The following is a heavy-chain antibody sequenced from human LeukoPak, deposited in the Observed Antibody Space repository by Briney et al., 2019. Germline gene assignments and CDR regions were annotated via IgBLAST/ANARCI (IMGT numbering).Heavy chain of an antibody. D-gene: IGHD6-19*01. CDR2: MYSDGST. CDR1: GFTVSRNF. V-gene: IGHV3-53*01. Sequence: GGSLRLSCAASGFTVSRNFMSWVRQAPEKGLEWVSVMYSDGSTYYADSVKGRFTISRDNSKNTVYLQMNSLRVEDTAIYYCARLASGCFDRWGQGTLVTVSS. J-gene: IGHJ5*02. CDR3: ARLASGCFDR.